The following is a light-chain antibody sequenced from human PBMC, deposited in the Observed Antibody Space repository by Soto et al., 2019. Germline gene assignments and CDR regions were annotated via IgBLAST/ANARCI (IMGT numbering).Light chain of an antibody. Sequence: QSVLTQPASVSGSPGQSITISCTGTSSVVGSYNLVSWYQQHPGKAPKLMIYEVSKRPSGVSNRFSGSNSGNTASLTISGLQAEDEADYYCCSYAGSRTYVFGTGTKVTVL. V-gene: IGLV2-23*02. CDR1: SSVVGSYNL. CDR3: CSYAGSRTYV. J-gene: IGLJ1*01. CDR2: EVS.